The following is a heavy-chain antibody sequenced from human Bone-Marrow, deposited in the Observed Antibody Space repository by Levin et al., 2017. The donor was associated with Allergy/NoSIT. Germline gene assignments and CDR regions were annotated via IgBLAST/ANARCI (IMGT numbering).Heavy chain of an antibody. J-gene: IGHJ3*02. CDR2: ISTSSGTI. V-gene: IGHV3-48*01. CDR1: GFTFRSHS. CDR3: ARVQDTFWSGYYDAFAI. Sequence: GESLKISCAASGFTFRSHSMNWVRQAPGKGLEWVSYISTSSGTIYYAESVKGRFTVSRDNSKNTLFLQMNSLGAEDTALYYCARVQDTFWSGYYDAFAIWGQGTMVTVSS. D-gene: IGHD3-3*01.